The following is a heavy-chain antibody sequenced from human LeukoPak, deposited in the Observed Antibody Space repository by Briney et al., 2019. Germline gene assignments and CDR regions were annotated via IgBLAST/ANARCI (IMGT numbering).Heavy chain of an antibody. J-gene: IGHJ5*02. CDR3: TKRPSTDGYNS. D-gene: IGHD5-24*01. V-gene: IGHV3-23*01. CDR2: NSASGRNA. CDR1: GFTFSFAA. Sequence: PGGSLRLSCAASGFTFSFAAMTWGRQRPGKGPEGVSRNSASGRNAYYADSVKCRFTISRDNFKNTLYLQMNSLRAEDASLYSCTKRPSTDGYNSWGQGTLVTISS.